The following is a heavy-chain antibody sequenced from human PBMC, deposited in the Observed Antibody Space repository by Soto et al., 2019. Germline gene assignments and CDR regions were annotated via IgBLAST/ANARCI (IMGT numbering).Heavy chain of an antibody. V-gene: IGHV4-39*01. CDR2: IYYSGST. CDR1: GGSISSYY. J-gene: IGHJ3*02. CDR3: ARRWGGVSDI. Sequence: SETLSLTCTVSGGSISSYYWSWIRQPPGKGLEWIGSIYYSGSTYYNPSLKSRVTISVDTSKNQFSLKLSSVTAADTAVYYCARRWGGVSDIWGQGTMVTVSS. D-gene: IGHD1-26*01.